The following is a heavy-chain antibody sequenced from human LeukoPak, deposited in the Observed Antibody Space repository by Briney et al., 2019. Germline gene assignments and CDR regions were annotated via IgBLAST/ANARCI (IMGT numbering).Heavy chain of an antibody. J-gene: IGHJ4*02. CDR1: GYTFTGYY. V-gene: IGHV1-2*02. CDR3: ATQRGSYLWGTDFDY. Sequence: ASVKVSCKASGYTFTGYYMHWVRQAPGQGLEWIGGINPNSGDTKYAQKFQGRVTMTRDTSISTAYMELSRLRSDDTAVYYCATQRGSYLWGTDFDYWGQGTLVTVSS. D-gene: IGHD3-16*01. CDR2: INPNSGDT.